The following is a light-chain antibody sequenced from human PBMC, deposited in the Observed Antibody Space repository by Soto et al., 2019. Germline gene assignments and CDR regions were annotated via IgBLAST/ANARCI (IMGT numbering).Light chain of an antibody. CDR2: DAS. Sequence: DIQMTQSPSTLCAFVGDRVTITCRASQRISSWLAWYQQKPGKAPKLLIYDASSLESGVPSRFSGSGSGTDFTLTISSLQPEDFATYYCQQSYSTPITFGQGTRLEIK. J-gene: IGKJ5*01. V-gene: IGKV1-39*01. CDR3: QQSYSTPIT. CDR1: QRISSW.